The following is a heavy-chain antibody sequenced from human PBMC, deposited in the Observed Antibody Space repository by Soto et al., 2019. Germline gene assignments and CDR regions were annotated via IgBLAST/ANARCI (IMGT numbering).Heavy chain of an antibody. CDR3: ARGWLEMATSGGYFDL. D-gene: IGHD3-22*01. CDR1: GGTFSSYT. CDR2: IIPILGIA. J-gene: IGHJ2*01. V-gene: IGHV1-69*02. Sequence: QVQLVQSGAEVKKPGSSVKVSCKASGGTFSSYTISWVRQAPGQGLEWMGRIIPILGIANYAQKFQGRVTITADNSTNTAYMELSSLRSEDTAVYYCARGWLEMATSGGYFDLWGRGTLVTVSS.